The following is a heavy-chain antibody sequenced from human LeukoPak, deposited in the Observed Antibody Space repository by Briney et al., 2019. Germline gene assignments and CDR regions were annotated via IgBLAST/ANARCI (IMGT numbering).Heavy chain of an antibody. D-gene: IGHD3-3*02. V-gene: IGHV3-30*04. Sequence: PGGSLRLSCAASGFTFSGYAMHWVRQAPGKGLEWVAVISYDGSNKYYADSVKGRFTISRDNSKNTLYLQMNSLRAEDTAVYYCARVSNDYWGQGTLVTVSS. CDR1: GFTFSGYA. J-gene: IGHJ4*02. CDR2: ISYDGSNK. CDR3: ARVSNDY.